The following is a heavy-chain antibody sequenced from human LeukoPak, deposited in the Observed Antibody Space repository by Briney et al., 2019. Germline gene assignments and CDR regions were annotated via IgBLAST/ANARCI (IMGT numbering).Heavy chain of an antibody. J-gene: IGHJ3*02. CDR2: ISSSSSTM. Sequence: TGGSLRLSCAASGFTFSSYSMNWVRQAPGKGLEWVSYISSSSSTMYYADSVKGRFTISRDNAKNSLYLQMNSLRAEDTAVYYCARGAMTGAFDIWGQGTMVTVSS. D-gene: IGHD1-14*01. CDR1: GFTFSSYS. V-gene: IGHV3-48*01. CDR3: ARGAMTGAFDI.